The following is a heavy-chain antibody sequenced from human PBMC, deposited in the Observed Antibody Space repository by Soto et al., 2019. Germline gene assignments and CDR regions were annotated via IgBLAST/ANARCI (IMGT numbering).Heavy chain of an antibody. CDR2: MNPNSGNT. D-gene: IGHD6-19*01. V-gene: IGHV1-8*01. J-gene: IGHJ4*02. CDR3: ARGNSSGWLGDY. Sequence: QVQLVQSGAEVKKPGAPGKVSCQASGYTFTSYDINWVRQATGQGLEWMGWMNPNSGNTGYAQKFQGRVTMTRNTSINTAYMELSSLRSEDTAMYYCARGNSSGWLGDYWGQGTLVTVSS. CDR1: GYTFTSYD.